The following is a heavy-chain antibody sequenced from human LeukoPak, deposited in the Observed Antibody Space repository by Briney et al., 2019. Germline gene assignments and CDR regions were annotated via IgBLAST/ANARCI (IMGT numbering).Heavy chain of an antibody. CDR1: GFTFSSYE. D-gene: IGHD1-26*01. V-gene: IGHV3-48*03. J-gene: IGHJ4*02. CDR2: ISSSGSTI. CDR3: ARESGSYYVFDY. Sequence: GGSLRLSRAASGFTFSSYEMNWVRQAPGKGLEWVSYISSSGSTIYYADSVKGRFTISRDNAKNSLYLQMNSLRAEDTAVYYCARESGSYYVFDYWGQGTLVTVSS.